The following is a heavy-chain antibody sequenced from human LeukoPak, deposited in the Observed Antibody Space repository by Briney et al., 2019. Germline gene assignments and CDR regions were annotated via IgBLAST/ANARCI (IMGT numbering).Heavy chain of an antibody. D-gene: IGHD2-15*01. V-gene: IGHV4-38-2*01. CDR3: ARFCSGGSCYGASFDY. CDR1: GYSISSGYY. CDR2: IYNSGGT. J-gene: IGHJ4*02. Sequence: PSETLSLTCAVSGYSISSGYYWGWIRRPQGKGREGMGKIYNSGGTYYNPSLKRGVNISVERSKNQFSLKLSSVTAADTAVYYCARFCSGGSCYGASFDYWGQGTLVTVSS.